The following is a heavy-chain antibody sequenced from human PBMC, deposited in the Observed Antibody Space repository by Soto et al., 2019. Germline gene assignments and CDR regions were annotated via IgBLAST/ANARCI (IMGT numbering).Heavy chain of an antibody. CDR1: GGSISSSSYY. CDR3: ARGTIAAAGTVWFDP. V-gene: IGHV4-39*01. CDR2: IYYSGST. D-gene: IGHD6-13*01. Sequence: QLQLQESGPGLVKPSETLSLTCTVSGGSISSSSYYWGWIRQPPGKGLEWIGSIYYSGSTYYNPSLKSRVTISVDTSKNQCALKLSSVTAADTAVYYCARGTIAAAGTVWFDPWGQGTLVTVSS. J-gene: IGHJ5*02.